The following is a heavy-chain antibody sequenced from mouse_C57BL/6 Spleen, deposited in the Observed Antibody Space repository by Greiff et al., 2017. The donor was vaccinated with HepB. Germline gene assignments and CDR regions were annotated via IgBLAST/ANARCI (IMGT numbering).Heavy chain of an antibody. Sequence: QVQLQQPGAELVRPGTSVKLSCKASGYTFTSYWMHWVKQRPGQGLEWIGVIDPSDSYTNYNQKFKGKATLTVDTSSSTAYMQRSSLTSEDSAVYYCASEYYYGSSSAWFAYWGQGTLVTVSA. CDR2: IDPSDSYT. D-gene: IGHD1-1*01. J-gene: IGHJ3*01. CDR3: ASEYYYGSSSAWFAY. CDR1: GYTFTSYW. V-gene: IGHV1-59*01.